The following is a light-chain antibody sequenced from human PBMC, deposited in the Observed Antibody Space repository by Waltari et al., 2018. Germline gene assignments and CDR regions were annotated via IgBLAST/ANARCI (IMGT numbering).Light chain of an antibody. V-gene: IGKV3-15*01. J-gene: IGKJ1*01. Sequence: EIVMTQSPATLSVSAGERATLSCRASQSVTSNLAWYQQKLGQAPRLLIYDASTRATGVPARVSGSGSGTEFTLTISSLQSEDFALYYCQQYNNWPWTFGQGTKVEIK. CDR1: QSVTSN. CDR3: QQYNNWPWT. CDR2: DAS.